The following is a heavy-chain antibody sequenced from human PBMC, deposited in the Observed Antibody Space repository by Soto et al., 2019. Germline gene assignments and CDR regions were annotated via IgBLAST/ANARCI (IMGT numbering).Heavy chain of an antibody. CDR1: GGTFSSYA. CDR3: AREQVVVVTAIQGWFDP. Sequence: QVQLVQSGAEVKKPGSSVKVSCKASGGTFSSYAISWVRQAPGQGLEWMGGIIPIFGTANYAQKCQGRVTITADKSTSTAYMELSSLRSEDTAVYYCAREQVVVVTAIQGWFDPWGQGTLVTVSS. CDR2: IIPIFGTA. V-gene: IGHV1-69*06. J-gene: IGHJ5*02. D-gene: IGHD2-21*02.